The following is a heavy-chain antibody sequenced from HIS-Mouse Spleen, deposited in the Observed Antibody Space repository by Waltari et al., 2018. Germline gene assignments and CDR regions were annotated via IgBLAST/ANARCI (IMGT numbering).Heavy chain of an antibody. D-gene: IGHD5-12*01. V-gene: IGHV3-21*01. Sequence: EVQLVESGGGLVKPGGSLRLSCAASGSTFSSYSMNWVRLAPGKGVGCVSSVSRSSSYISYADSVKGRVTISRDNANNSLYLQMNSLRAEDTAVYYCARDPSGYDNHWGQGTLVTVSS. CDR1: GSTFSSYS. J-gene: IGHJ5*02. CDR3: ARDPSGYDNH. CDR2: VSRSSSYI.